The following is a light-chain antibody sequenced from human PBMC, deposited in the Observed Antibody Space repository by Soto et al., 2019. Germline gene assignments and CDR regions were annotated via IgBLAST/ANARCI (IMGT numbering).Light chain of an antibody. Sequence: QSVLTQPPSVSEAPRQRVTISCSGSSSNIGNNAVNWYQQLPGKAPKLLIYYDDLLPSGVSDRFSGSKSGTSASLAISGLQSDDEADYYCATWDQSLNGVVFGGGTKLTVL. CDR3: ATWDQSLNGVV. CDR2: YDD. J-gene: IGLJ3*02. V-gene: IGLV1-36*01. CDR1: SSNIGNNA.